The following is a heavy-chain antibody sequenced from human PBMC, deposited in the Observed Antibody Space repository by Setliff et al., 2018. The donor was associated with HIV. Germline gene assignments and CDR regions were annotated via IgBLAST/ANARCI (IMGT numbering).Heavy chain of an antibody. Sequence: PSETLSLTCTVSGGSIKSSSDYWGWIRQPPGKGLEWIGTIYYSGSTYYNPSLTSRVTISVDTSKNQFSLKLRSVTAADTTVYYCARHSGLGGYYSPFDYWGPGTLVTVSS. V-gene: IGHV4-39*01. D-gene: IGHD3-22*01. CDR3: ARHSGLGGYYSPFDY. CDR2: IYYSGST. CDR1: GGSIKSSSDY. J-gene: IGHJ4*02.